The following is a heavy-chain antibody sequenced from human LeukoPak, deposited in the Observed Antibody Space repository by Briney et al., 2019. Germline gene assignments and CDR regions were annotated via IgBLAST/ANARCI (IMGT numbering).Heavy chain of an antibody. Sequence: GGSLRLSCAASGFTFSNYGMSWVRQAPGKGLEWVSAVSGNGGSSFYADSVKGRFTISRDNSKNTLFPQVDSLRAEDSAIYYCARRKVGGTGDYWGQGTMVTVSS. V-gene: IGHV3-23*01. CDR3: ARRKVGGTGDY. CDR2: VSGNGGSS. J-gene: IGHJ3*01. CDR1: GFTFSNYG. D-gene: IGHD1-26*01.